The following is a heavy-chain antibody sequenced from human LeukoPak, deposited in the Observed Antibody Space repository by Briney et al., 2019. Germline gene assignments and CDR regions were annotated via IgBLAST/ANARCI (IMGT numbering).Heavy chain of an antibody. CDR1: GGSISSYY. J-gene: IGHJ5*02. D-gene: IGHD5-18*01. CDR3: ARDRVKSGYSYGNTFWFDP. CDR2: IYYSGST. V-gene: IGHV4-59*01. Sequence: SETLSLTCTVSGGSISSYYWSWIRQPPGKGLEWIGYIYYSGSTNYNPSLKSRVTISVDTSKNQFSLKLSSVTAADTAVYYCARDRVKSGYSYGNTFWFDPWGQGTLVTVSS.